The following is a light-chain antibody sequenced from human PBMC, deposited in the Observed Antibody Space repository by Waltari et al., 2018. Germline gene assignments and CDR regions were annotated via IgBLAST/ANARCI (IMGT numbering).Light chain of an antibody. V-gene: IGLV3-1*01. Sequence: SYELTQPPSVSVSPGQTASITCSGAKLGEKYACWYQQKPGQSPVLFISQDNKRPSGISERFSGSNSGNTATLTISGTQAMDEAYYYCQAWDSSTAVFGGGTRLTVL. CDR2: QDN. J-gene: IGLJ3*02. CDR3: QAWDSSTAV. CDR1: KLGEKY.